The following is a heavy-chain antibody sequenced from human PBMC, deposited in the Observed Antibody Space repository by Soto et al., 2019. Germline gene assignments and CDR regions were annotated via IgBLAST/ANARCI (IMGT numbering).Heavy chain of an antibody. J-gene: IGHJ4*02. V-gene: IGHV3-7*03. Sequence: EVQLVESGGGLVRPGGSLRLSCAASGFRFSYYWMTWVRQPPGKGLEWVANIKEDGSEKYYMDSVKGRFTISRDNAKNSLILQMNSLRAEDTAVYYCARDRGGTYYSDYWGQGTLVTVSS. CDR1: GFRFSYYW. CDR2: IKEDGSEK. D-gene: IGHD1-26*01. CDR3: ARDRGGTYYSDY.